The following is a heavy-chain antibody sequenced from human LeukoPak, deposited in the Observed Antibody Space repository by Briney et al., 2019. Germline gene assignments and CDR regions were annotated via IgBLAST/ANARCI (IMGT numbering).Heavy chain of an antibody. CDR3: ARTLIEYSVSSCYFDY. V-gene: IGHV3-30*04. D-gene: IGHD6-6*01. CDR1: GFTYTKHA. Sequence: QPGRSLRLSCAASGFTYTKHAMHWVRQAPGKGLERVAIISYDGRNKKYADPVKGRFTISRDNSKSTLYLQMYGLRAEDTAVYYCARTLIEYSVSSCYFDYWGQGTLVTVSS. J-gene: IGHJ4*02. CDR2: ISYDGRNK.